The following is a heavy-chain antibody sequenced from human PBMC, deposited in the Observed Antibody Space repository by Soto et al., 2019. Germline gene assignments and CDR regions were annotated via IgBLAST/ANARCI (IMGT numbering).Heavy chain of an antibody. J-gene: IGHJ4*02. V-gene: IGHV3-15*07. CDR1: GFTFSNVW. D-gene: IGHD6-19*01. CDR2: IKSKLDGETI. Sequence: EGQLVESGGGLVKPGGSLRLSCAASGFTFSNVWMNWVRQAPGKGLEWVGRIKSKLDGETIDYAAPVKGRFTISRGDSKTMLYLQMNSLKTEATGVYYCTHLALKYTRDWYEFSDWGQGTLVTVSS. CDR3: THLALKYTRDWYEFSD.